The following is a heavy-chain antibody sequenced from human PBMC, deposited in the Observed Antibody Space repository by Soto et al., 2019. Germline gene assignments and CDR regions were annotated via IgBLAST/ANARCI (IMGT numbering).Heavy chain of an antibody. J-gene: IGHJ3*02. V-gene: IGHV3-64*01. D-gene: IGHD2-2*01. CDR2: ISGDGRSI. Sequence: EVQLVESGGGLVQPGGSLRLSCAASGFTFSTYAMHWVRQAPGKGLEYVSLISGDGRSIYYANSVKGRFTISRDNSKKTLYLQMGSLRAEDMAVYYCARVCSTTSCYGAFDIWGQGTMVIVSS. CDR1: GFTFSTYA. CDR3: ARVCSTTSCYGAFDI.